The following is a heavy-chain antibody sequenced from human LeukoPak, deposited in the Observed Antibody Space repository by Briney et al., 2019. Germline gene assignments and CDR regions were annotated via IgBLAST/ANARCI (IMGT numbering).Heavy chain of an antibody. CDR1: GFTFSSYW. CDR2: INPDGSVT. Sequence: GGSLRLSCAASGFTFSSYWMNWVRQPPGKGLVWVSRINPDGSVTTHADSVEGRFTISRDNAKNTLYLQMNSLRAEDTAVYYCARGSGSYQGWFDPWGQGTLVTVSS. J-gene: IGHJ5*02. CDR3: ARGSGSYQGWFDP. D-gene: IGHD1-26*01. V-gene: IGHV3-74*01.